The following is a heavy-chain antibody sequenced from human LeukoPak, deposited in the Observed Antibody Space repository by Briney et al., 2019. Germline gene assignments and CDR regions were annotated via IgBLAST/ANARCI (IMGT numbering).Heavy chain of an antibody. J-gene: IGHJ6*03. CDR3: ARAGGLGIQNYYYYMDV. Sequence: PGGSLRLSCAASGFTFSSYLMHWARQAPGKGLVWVSRINSDGSSTSYADSVKGRFTISRDNAKNTLYLQMNSLRAEDTAVYYCARAGGLGIQNYYYYMDVWGKGTTVTVSS. CDR1: GFTFSSYL. CDR2: INSDGSST. D-gene: IGHD7-27*01. V-gene: IGHV3-74*01.